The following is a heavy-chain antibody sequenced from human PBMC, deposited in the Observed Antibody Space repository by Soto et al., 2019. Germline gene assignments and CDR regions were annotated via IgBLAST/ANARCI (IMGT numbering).Heavy chain of an antibody. CDR3: ARGSGPRGRPY. D-gene: IGHD6-25*01. CDR1: GFIFNNYW. CDR2: INGDGSTT. J-gene: IGHJ4*02. V-gene: IGHV3-74*01. Sequence: GGSLRLSCAASGFIFNNYWMHWVRQAPGKGLVWVARINGDGSTTTYVDSVSGRFTISRDNAKNTVYLQMNSLRAEDTAVYYCARGSGPRGRPYWGQGILVTVSS.